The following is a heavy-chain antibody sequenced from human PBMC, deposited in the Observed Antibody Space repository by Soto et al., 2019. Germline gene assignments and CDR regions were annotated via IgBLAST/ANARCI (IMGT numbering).Heavy chain of an antibody. CDR1: GFTFSSYG. J-gene: IGHJ5*02. V-gene: IGHV3-33*01. D-gene: IGHD3-10*01. CDR3: ARDSVLLWFGDPRFDP. Sequence: GGSLRLSCAASGFTFSSYGMHWVRQAPGKGLEWVAVIWYDGSNKYYADSVKGRFTISRDNSKNTLYLQMNSLRAEDTAVYYCARDSVLLWFGDPRFDPWGQGTLVTVSS. CDR2: IWYDGSNK.